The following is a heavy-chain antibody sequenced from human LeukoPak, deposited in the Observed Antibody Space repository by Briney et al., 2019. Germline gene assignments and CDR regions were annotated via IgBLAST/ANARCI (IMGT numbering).Heavy chain of an antibody. CDR1: GYTFTSYG. Sequence: ASVKVSCKASGYTFTSYGISWVRQTPGQGLECMGWINPNNGDTRYAQNFQGRVTMTRDTSITTVYLELSSLRSDDTAIYYCAREAGDNAYDFWGPGTMVTVSS. CDR2: INPNNGDT. D-gene: IGHD1-14*01. V-gene: IGHV1-18*01. J-gene: IGHJ3*01. CDR3: AREAGDNAYDF.